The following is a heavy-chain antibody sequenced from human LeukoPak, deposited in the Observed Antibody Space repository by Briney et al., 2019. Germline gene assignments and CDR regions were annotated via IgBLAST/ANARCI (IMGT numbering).Heavy chain of an antibody. D-gene: IGHD5-12*01. V-gene: IGHV3-9*01. J-gene: IGHJ4*02. Sequence: GGSLRLSCAASGFTFHHYAMHWVRQVPGKGLEWVSGISWNSAYIGYADSVKGRFTISRDNAKNSVYLQMNSLRAEDTALYYCAKDKAPLYSGYDWDLDFWGQGTMVTVSS. CDR2: ISWNSAYI. CDR3: AKDKAPLYSGYDWDLDF. CDR1: GFTFHHYA.